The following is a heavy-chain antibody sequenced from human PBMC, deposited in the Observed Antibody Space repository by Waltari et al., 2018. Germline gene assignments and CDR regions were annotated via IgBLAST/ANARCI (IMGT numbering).Heavy chain of an antibody. J-gene: IGHJ4*02. CDR3: ATYSASRGFNY. CDR2: IRSDGSNI. D-gene: IGHD6-13*01. CDR1: GFTFSTRG. Sequence: QVQLVESGGGVVQPGESLRLPCAASGFTFSTRGLHWVRQAPGKGLEWVAYIRSDGSNINYADSVKGRFTISRDNSKNTLYLQMNSLRAEDTAVYYCATYSASRGFNYWGQGTLVTVSS. V-gene: IGHV3-30*02.